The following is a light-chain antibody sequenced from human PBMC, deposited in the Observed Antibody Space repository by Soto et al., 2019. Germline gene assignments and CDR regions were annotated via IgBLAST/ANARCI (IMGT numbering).Light chain of an antibody. CDR1: SSNIGSNV. CDR3: AAWDDGLSGPV. CDR2: SHN. J-gene: IGLJ3*02. Sequence: QSELTQPPSASGTPGQRVTISCSGSSSNIGSNVVNWYQQLPGAAPKLLIYSHNQRPSGVSDRFSGSKSGTSASLAISGLQSEDEADYYCAAWDDGLSGPVFGGGTKVTVL. V-gene: IGLV1-44*01.